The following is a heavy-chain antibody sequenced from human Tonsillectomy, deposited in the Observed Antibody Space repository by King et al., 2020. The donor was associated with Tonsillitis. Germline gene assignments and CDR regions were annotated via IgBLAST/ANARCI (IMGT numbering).Heavy chain of an antibody. V-gene: IGHV4-38-2*02. D-gene: IGHD2-2*01. Sequence: VQLQESGPGLVKPSETLSLTCTVSGYSISSGYYWGWIRQPPGKGLEWIGCIYHGGSTYYNPSLKSRVTISVDTSKNQFSLKLSSVTAADTAVYYCARTGLYCSSTSCFGYWGQGTLVTVSS. CDR1: GYSISSGYY. CDR3: ARTGLYCSSTSCFGY. CDR2: IYHGGST. J-gene: IGHJ4*02.